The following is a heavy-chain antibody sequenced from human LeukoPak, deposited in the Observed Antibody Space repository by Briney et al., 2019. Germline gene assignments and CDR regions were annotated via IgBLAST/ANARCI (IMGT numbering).Heavy chain of an antibody. CDR2: IKWDGGST. V-gene: IGHV3-20*01. CDR1: GFTFGDYD. J-gene: IGHJ6*03. Sequence: GGSLRLSCAASGFTFGDYDMSWVRQVPGKGLQWVSGIKWDGGSTGYADSVKGRFTISRDNAKNYLYLQMNSLRVEDTALYHCARMSGSGYYFYMDVWGKGTTVTISS. D-gene: IGHD3-10*01. CDR3: ARMSGSGYYFYMDV.